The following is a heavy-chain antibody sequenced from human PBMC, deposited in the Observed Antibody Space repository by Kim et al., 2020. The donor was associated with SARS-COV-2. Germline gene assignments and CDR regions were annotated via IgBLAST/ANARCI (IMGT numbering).Heavy chain of an antibody. V-gene: IGHV1-69*13. CDR1: GGTFSSYA. D-gene: IGHD3-22*01. J-gene: IGHJ6*02. Sequence: SVKVSCKASGGTFSSYAISWVRQAPGQGLEWMGGIIPIFGTANYAQKFQGRVTITADESTSTAYMELSSLRSEDTAVYYCASRYYYDGSGYYKAYYYYGMDVWGQGTTVTVSS. CDR3: ASRYYYDGSGYYKAYYYYGMDV. CDR2: IIPIFGTA.